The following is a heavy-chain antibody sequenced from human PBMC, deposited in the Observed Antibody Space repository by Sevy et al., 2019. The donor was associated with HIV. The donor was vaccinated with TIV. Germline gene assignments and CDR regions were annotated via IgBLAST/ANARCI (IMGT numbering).Heavy chain of an antibody. CDR3: ARLTGYEPYSYYALDV. V-gene: IGHV5-51*01. J-gene: IGHJ6*02. Sequence: GESLKISCEGSGYSFTHYWIAWVRQIPGKGLEWMGITYPGDSDPTYSPSFQGQVTISADKSINIAYLQWSRLKASDTAMYYCARLTGYEPYSYYALDVWGQGTTVTVSS. CDR2: TYPGDSDP. CDR1: GYSFTHYW. D-gene: IGHD5-12*01.